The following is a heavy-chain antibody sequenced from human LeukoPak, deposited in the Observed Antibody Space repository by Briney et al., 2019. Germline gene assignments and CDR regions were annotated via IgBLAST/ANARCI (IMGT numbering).Heavy chain of an antibody. Sequence: ASVKVSCKASGYTFTSFGISWVRQAPGQGLEWMGWTSADNGSTNYAQKLQGRVTMTTDTSTSTDYMELRSLRSDATAVYYCARSEDSNYWFDPWGQGTLVTVSS. J-gene: IGHJ5*02. D-gene: IGHD4-11*01. CDR1: GYTFTSFG. CDR2: TSADNGST. CDR3: ARSEDSNYWFDP. V-gene: IGHV1-18*01.